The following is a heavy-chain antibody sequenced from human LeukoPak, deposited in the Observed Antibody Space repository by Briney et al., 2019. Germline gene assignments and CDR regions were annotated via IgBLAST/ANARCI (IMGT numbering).Heavy chain of an antibody. CDR3: AKSNGYGLVDI. Sequence: GGSLRLSCAASGFTVSSNYMSWVRQAPGKGLECVSVIANDGRTYYVNSVKGRFTISRDISKNMLYLQMNSLRADDTAVYYCAKSNGYGLVDIWGQGTMVTVSS. D-gene: IGHD3-10*01. V-gene: IGHV3-53*01. J-gene: IGHJ3*02. CDR1: GFTVSSNY. CDR2: IANDGRT.